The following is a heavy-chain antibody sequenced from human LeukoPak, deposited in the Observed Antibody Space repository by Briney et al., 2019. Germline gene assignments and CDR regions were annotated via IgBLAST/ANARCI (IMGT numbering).Heavy chain of an antibody. D-gene: IGHD7-27*01. CDR3: AKDGGLWVSAHWGDS. CDR1: GFTFSSYT. V-gene: IGHV3-23*01. CDR2: ITTSDGNT. Sequence: GGSLRLSCAASGFTFSSYTMSWVRQAPGKGLEWVSTITTSDGNTYYADSVKGRFTVSRDNSKNTLFLQMDSLRAEDTAVYYCAKDGGLWVSAHWGDSWGRGTLVTVSS. J-gene: IGHJ4*02.